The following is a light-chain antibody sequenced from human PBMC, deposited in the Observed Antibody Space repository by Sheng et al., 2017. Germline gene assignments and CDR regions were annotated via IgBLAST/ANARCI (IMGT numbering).Light chain of an antibody. J-gene: IGKJ2*01. CDR1: QDISNY. V-gene: IGKV1-6*01. CDR3: LQDYNYPYT. Sequence: IQMTQSPSSLSASVGDRVTITCQASQDISNYLNWYQQKPGKAPKLLIYAASSLQSGVPSRFSGSGSGTDFTLTISSLQPEDFATYYCLQDYNYPYTFGQGT. CDR2: AAS.